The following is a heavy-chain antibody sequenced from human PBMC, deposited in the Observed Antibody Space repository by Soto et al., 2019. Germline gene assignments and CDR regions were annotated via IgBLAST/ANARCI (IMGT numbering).Heavy chain of an antibody. J-gene: IGHJ6*02. CDR3: ARRLYYDSSGFEGGGMDV. V-gene: IGHV4-39*01. CDR2: IYNSGST. D-gene: IGHD3-22*01. Sequence: SETLSLTCTVSGGSISSSSYYWGWIRQPPGKGLEWIGSIYNSGSTYYNPSLKSRVTISVDTSKNQLSLKLRSVTAADTDEYYCARRLYYDSSGFEGGGMDVWGQGTTVTVSS. CDR1: GGSISSSSYY.